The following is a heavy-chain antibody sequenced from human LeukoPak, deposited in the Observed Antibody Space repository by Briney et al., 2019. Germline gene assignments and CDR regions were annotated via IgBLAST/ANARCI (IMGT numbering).Heavy chain of an antibody. Sequence: GWSLRLSCAASGFTFSYYDMNWVRQAPGKGLEWVSVISGSGDSTYYADSVKGRFTISRDNSKNTLFLQMNSLRAEDTAAYYCAKRVSAGLPPSLDFWGQGTLVTVSS. J-gene: IGHJ4*02. D-gene: IGHD6-19*01. CDR2: ISGSGDST. CDR3: AKRVSAGLPPSLDF. CDR1: GFTFSYYD. V-gene: IGHV3-23*01.